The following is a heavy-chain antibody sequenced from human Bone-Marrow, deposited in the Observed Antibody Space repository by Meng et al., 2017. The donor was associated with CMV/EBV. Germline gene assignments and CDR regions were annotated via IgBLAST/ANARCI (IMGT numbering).Heavy chain of an antibody. V-gene: IGHV3-21*01. CDR2: ISSSSSYI. D-gene: IGHD3-22*01. J-gene: IGHJ3*02. CDR3: ARDWGPYFYDSGGYYYQGGAFDI. Sequence: GGSLRLSCAASGFTFSDDSMNWVRQAPGKGLEWVSSISSSSSYIYYAGSVKGRFTISRDNDKSSLYLQMNSLRAEDTAVYYCARDWGPYFYDSGGYYYQGGAFDIWGQGTMVTVSS. CDR1: GFTFSDDS.